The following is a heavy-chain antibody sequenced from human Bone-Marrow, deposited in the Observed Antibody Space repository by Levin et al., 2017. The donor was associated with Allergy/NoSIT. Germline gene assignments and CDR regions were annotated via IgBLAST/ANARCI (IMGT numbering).Heavy chain of an antibody. CDR1: GFTISTNY. V-gene: IGHV3-66*01. D-gene: IGHD5-12*01. CDR2: IHSGGRK. J-gene: IGHJ4*02. CDR3: ARDDVVATNH. Sequence: QSGESLKISCAASGFTISTNYMSWVRQVPGKGLEWVSIIHSGGRKNYADSVKGRFTISRDNYNNTLYLLMNSLRGEDTAIYYCARDDVVATNHWGQGTLVIVSS.